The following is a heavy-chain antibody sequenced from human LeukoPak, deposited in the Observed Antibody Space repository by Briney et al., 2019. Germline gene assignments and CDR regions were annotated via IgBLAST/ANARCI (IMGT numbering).Heavy chain of an antibody. Sequence: GASVKVSCKASGYTFTSYYMHWVRQAPGQGLEWMGIINPSGGSTSYAQKFQGRVTMTRDTSTSTVYMELSSLRSEDTAVYYCARAAVAGPRRGYYFDYWGQGTLVTVSS. D-gene: IGHD6-19*01. V-gene: IGHV1-46*01. CDR1: GYTFTSYY. J-gene: IGHJ4*02. CDR3: ARAAVAGPRRGYYFDY. CDR2: INPSGGST.